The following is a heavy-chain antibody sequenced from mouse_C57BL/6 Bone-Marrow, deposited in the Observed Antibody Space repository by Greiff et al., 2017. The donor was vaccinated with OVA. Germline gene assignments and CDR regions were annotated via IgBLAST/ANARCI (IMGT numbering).Heavy chain of an antibody. Sequence: DVKLVESGGDLVKPGGSLKLSCAASGFTFSSYGMSWVRQTPDKRLEWVATISSGGSYTYYPDSVKGRFTISRDNAKNTLYLQMSSLKSEDTAMYYCARHGPYGYPFAYWGQGTLVTVSA. V-gene: IGHV5-6*02. CDR2: ISSGGSYT. CDR1: GFTFSSYG. D-gene: IGHD2-2*01. J-gene: IGHJ3*01. CDR3: ARHGPYGYPFAY.